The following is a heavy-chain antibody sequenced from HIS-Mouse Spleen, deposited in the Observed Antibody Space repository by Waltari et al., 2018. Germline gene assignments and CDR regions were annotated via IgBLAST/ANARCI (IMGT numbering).Heavy chain of an antibody. J-gene: IGHJ4*02. CDR3: AKDSSFDY. V-gene: IGHV3-9*01. CDR2: ISWNSGSI. CDR1: GFTFDDYA. Sequence: EVQLVESGGGLVQPGRSLRPSCAASGFTFDDYALHWVRQAPGKGLEWVSGISWNSGSIGYADAVKGRFTISRDNAKNSLYLQMNSLRAEDTALYYCAKDSSFDYWGQGTLVTVSS.